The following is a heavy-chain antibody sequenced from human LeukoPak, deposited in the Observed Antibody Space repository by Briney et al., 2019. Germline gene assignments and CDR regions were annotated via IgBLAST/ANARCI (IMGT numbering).Heavy chain of an antibody. D-gene: IGHD3-3*01. CDR3: ATAVYDFWSGYYKEFDY. CDR1: GFTFSTYA. V-gene: IGHV3-30-3*01. CDR2: ISSDGSVR. Sequence: GGSLRLSCAASGFTFSTYAMHWVRQAPGKGLEWVAVISSDGSVRFYADSVKGRFTISRDNSKNTLYLQMNSLRAEDTAVYYCATAVYDFWSGYYKEFDYWGQGTLVTVSS. J-gene: IGHJ4*02.